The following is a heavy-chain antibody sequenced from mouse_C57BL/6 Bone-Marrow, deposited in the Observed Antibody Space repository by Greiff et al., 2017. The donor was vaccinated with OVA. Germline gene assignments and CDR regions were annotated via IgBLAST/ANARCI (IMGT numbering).Heavy chain of an antibody. Sequence: EVQVVESGEGLVKPGGSLKLSCAASGFTFSSYAMSWVRQTPEKRLEWVAYISSGGDYIYYADTVKGRFTISRDNARNTLYLQMGSLKSEDTAMYYCTREGYGGFAYWGQGTLVTVSA. CDR2: ISSGGDYI. CDR1: GFTFSSYA. V-gene: IGHV5-9-1*02. D-gene: IGHD2-2*01. CDR3: TREGYGGFAY. J-gene: IGHJ3*01.